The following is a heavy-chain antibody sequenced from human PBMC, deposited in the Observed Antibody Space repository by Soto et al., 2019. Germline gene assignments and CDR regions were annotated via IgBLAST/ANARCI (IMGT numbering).Heavy chain of an antibody. V-gene: IGHV3-21*01. CDR1: GFTFSNYN. J-gene: IGHJ6*02. Sequence: PGGSLRLSCTPSGFTFSNYNMNWVRQAPEKGLEWVSSISRSASYIYYADSVKGRFTISRDNTKNSLYLQMNSLRAEDTAIYYCARDNGATADYYYYGLDVWGQGTTVTVSS. D-gene: IGHD6-13*01. CDR2: ISRSASYI. CDR3: ARDNGATADYYYYGLDV.